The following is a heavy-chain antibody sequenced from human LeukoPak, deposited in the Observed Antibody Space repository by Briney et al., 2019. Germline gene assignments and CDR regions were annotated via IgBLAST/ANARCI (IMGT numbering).Heavy chain of an antibody. J-gene: IGHJ4*02. CDR1: GYTFTGYY. CDR3: AREGDIVVVPADLDY. CDR2: ISSSSSYI. D-gene: IGHD2-2*01. V-gene: IGHV3-21*01. Sequence: SCKASGYTFTGYYMHWVRQAPGQGLEWVSSISSSSSYIYYADSVKGRFTISRDNAKNSLYLQMNSLRAEDTAVYYCAREGDIVVVPADLDYWGQGTLVTVSS.